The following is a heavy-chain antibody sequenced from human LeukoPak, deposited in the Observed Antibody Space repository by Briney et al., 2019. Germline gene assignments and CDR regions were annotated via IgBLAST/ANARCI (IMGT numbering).Heavy chain of an antibody. CDR1: GFTFSSYW. CDR3: ARDHFTMLRGLLARSTTYYSYYYMDV. D-gene: IGHD3-10*01. V-gene: IGHV3-7*01. CDR2: IKQDGSEK. Sequence: GGSLRLSCAASGFTFSSYWMSWVRQAPGKGLEWVANIKQDGSEKYYVDSVKGRFTISRDNAKNSLYLQMNSLRAEDTAVYYCARDHFTMLRGLLARSTTYYSYYYMDVWGKGTTVTVSS. J-gene: IGHJ6*03.